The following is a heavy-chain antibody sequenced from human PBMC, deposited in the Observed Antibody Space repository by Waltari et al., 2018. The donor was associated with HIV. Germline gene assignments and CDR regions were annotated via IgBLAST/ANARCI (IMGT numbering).Heavy chain of an antibody. D-gene: IGHD3-10*01. CDR2: INSDGSDK. CDR1: GFSISGTL. J-gene: IGHJ6*01. V-gene: IGHV3-7*01. Sequence: EEHLVESGGGLVRPGGSLRLSCVASGFSISGTLLTWVRQVPGKGLQWVANINSDGSDKVYVDCMKDPFTISRDNDKYSVFLQMNSLRADETAIYYGARDHTTAPGPFNYYYGLDVWGQGATVTVST. CDR3: ARDHTTAPGPFNYYYGLDV.